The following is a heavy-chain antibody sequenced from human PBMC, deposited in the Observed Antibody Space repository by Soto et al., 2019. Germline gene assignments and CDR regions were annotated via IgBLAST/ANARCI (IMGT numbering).Heavy chain of an antibody. CDR1: GGTFSSYA. V-gene: IGHV1-69*13. CDR3: ASDITGTTRAMDV. J-gene: IGHJ6*02. Sequence: GASVKVSCKASGGTFSSYAISWVRQAPGQGLEWMGGIIPIFGTANYAQKFQGRVTITADESTSTAYMELSSLRSEDTAVYYCASDITGTTRAMDVWGQGTTVTVSS. CDR2: IIPIFGTA. D-gene: IGHD1-7*01.